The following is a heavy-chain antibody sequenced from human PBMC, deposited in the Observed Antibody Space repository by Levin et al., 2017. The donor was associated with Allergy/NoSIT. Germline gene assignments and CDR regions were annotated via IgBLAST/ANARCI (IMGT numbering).Heavy chain of an antibody. D-gene: IGHD4-17*01. V-gene: IGHV3-21*01. J-gene: IGHJ6*02. Sequence: GGSLRLSCAASGFTFSSYSMNWVRQAPGKGLEWVSSISSSSSYIYYADSVKGRFTISRDNAKNSLYLQMNSLRAEDTAVYYCARDLYGALRYYGMDVWGQGTTVTVSS. CDR1: GFTFSSYS. CDR2: ISSSSSYI. CDR3: ARDLYGALRYYGMDV.